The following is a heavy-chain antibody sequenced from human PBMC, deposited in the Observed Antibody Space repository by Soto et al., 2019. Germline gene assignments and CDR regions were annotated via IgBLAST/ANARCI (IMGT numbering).Heavy chain of an antibody. J-gene: IGHJ6*02. Sequence: GGSLRLSCAASGFTFSSYAMSWVRQAPGKGLEWVSAISGSGGSTYYADSVKGRFTISRDNSKNTLYLQMNSLRAEDTAVYYCAKGSSSGPYYYYGMDVWGQGTTVTVSS. D-gene: IGHD6-13*01. CDR3: AKGSSSGPYYYYGMDV. V-gene: IGHV3-23*01. CDR1: GFTFSSYA. CDR2: ISGSGGST.